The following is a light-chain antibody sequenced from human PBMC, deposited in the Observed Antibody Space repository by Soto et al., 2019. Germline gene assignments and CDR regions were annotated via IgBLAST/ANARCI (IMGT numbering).Light chain of an antibody. CDR2: EVS. CDR3: CSYAGTVAYV. Sequence: QSALTQPPSASGSPGQSVTISCTGTSSDVGGYNYVSWYQQHPGKAPKLMIYEVSTRPSGVPDRFSGSKSGNTASLTVSGLQAEDEADYFCCSYAGTVAYVFGTGTKVTVL. V-gene: IGLV2-8*01. J-gene: IGLJ1*01. CDR1: SSDVGGYNY.